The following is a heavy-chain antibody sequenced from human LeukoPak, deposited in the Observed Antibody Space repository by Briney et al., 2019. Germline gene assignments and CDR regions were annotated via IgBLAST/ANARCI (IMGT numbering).Heavy chain of an antibody. J-gene: IGHJ4*02. V-gene: IGHV1-18*04. CDR3: ARAGDFWSGYSDY. D-gene: IGHD3-3*01. CDR2: ISAYNGNT. Sequence: ASVKVSCKGSGYTFSSYYMHWVRQAPGQGLEWMGWISAYNGNTNYAQKLQGRVTMTTDTSTSTAYMELRSLRSDDTAVYYCARAGDFWSGYSDYWGQGTLVTVSS. CDR1: GYTFSSYY.